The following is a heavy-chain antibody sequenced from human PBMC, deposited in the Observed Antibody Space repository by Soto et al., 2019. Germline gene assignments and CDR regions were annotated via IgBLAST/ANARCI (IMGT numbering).Heavy chain of an antibody. J-gene: IGHJ6*02. V-gene: IGHV4-39*01. CDR2: VYYGGST. CDR3: AGGDYYHSSGYYFYYYTMDV. CDR1: GGSISSSSYY. D-gene: IGHD3-22*01. Sequence: SETLSPTCTVSGGSISSSSYYWGWIRQPPGKGLEWFGNVYYGGSTYYNPSLKSRVTISVETSKSQFSLKLSSVTAADTAVYYCAGGDYYHSSGYYFYYYTMDVWGQGTTVTVSS.